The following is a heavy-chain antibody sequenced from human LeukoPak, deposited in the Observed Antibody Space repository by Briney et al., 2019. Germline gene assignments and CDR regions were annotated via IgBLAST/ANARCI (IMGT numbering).Heavy chain of an antibody. CDR2: LSGGGGST. D-gene: IGHD2-2*01. J-gene: IGHJ5*02. Sequence: PGGSLKLSCAASGFTFSSYAMSWVRQAPGKGLDWVSGLSGGGGSTYYADSVKGRFTISRDNSKNTLYLQMNSLRAEDTAVYYCARTGYCSSTSCSAGFDPWGQGTLVTVYS. V-gene: IGHV3-23*01. CDR1: GFTFSSYA. CDR3: ARTGYCSSTSCSAGFDP.